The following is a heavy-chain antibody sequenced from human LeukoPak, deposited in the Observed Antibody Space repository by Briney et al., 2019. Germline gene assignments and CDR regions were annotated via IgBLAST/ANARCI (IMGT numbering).Heavy chain of an antibody. Sequence: GGSLRLSCAASRFTFSDYWMTWVRQAPGQGLEWVANIDKDENQKQYVDSVKGRFTISRDNAKNSMYLQLNSLRAEGTGVYYCVRNRGWYALDMWGQGTMVTVSS. CDR1: RFTFSDYW. CDR2: IDKDENQK. CDR3: VRNRGWYALDM. J-gene: IGHJ3*02. D-gene: IGHD6-19*01. V-gene: IGHV3-7*01.